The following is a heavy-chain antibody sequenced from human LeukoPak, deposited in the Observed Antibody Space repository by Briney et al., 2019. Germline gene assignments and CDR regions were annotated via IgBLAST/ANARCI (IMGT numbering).Heavy chain of an antibody. V-gene: IGHV4-59*01. CDR3: ARDRFKYSSSWYESGYYYGMDV. CDR2: IYYSGST. J-gene: IGHJ6*02. D-gene: IGHD6-13*01. Sequence: PSETLSLTCTVSGGSISSYYWSWIRQPPGKGLEWIGYIYYSGSTNYNPSLKSRVTISVDTSKNQFSLKLSSVTAADTAVYYCARDRFKYSSSWYESGYYYGMDVWGQGTTVTVSS. CDR1: GGSISSYY.